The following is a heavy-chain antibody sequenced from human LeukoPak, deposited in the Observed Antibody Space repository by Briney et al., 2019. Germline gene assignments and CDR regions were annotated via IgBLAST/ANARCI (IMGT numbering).Heavy chain of an antibody. CDR3: ARVRYYDFWSGYYRGPGYYYYMDV. CDR2: IIPIFGTA. CDR1: GGTFSSYA. Sequence: EASVKVSCKASGGTFSSYAISWVRQAPGQGLEWMGGIIPIFGTANYAQKFQGRVTITTDESTSTAYMELSSLRSDDTAVYYCARVRYYDFWSGYYRGPGYYYYMDVWGKGTTVTVSS. D-gene: IGHD3-3*01. V-gene: IGHV1-69*05. J-gene: IGHJ6*03.